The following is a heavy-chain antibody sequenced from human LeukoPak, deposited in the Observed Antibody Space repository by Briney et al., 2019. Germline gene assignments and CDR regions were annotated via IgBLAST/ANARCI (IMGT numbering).Heavy chain of an antibody. Sequence: TGGSLRLSSAASGFTFSNYWMRWVRQVPGEGLVWVSRINSDGSTTTYADSVKGRFTISRDNAKSTLYLQMNSLRADDTAVYYCARGGVDYWGQGTLVTVSS. V-gene: IGHV3-74*01. J-gene: IGHJ4*02. CDR2: INSDGSTT. CDR3: ARGGVDY. CDR1: GFTFSNYW.